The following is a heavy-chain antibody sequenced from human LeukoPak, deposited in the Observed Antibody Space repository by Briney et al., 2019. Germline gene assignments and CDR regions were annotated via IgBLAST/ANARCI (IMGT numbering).Heavy chain of an antibody. CDR1: GFTFSSYG. D-gene: IGHD1-26*01. CDR3: AKGQGGSYAFDI. J-gene: IGHJ3*02. V-gene: IGHV3-30*18. CDR2: ISYDGSNK. Sequence: PGGSLRLSCAASGFTFSSYGMHWVRQAPGKGLEWVAVISYDGSNKYYADSVKGRFTISRDNSKNTLYLQMNSLRAEDTAVYYCAKGQGGSYAFDIWGQGTMVTVSS.